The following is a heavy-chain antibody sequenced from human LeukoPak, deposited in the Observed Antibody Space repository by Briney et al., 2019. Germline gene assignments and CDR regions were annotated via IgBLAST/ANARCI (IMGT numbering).Heavy chain of an antibody. V-gene: IGHV4-61*02. J-gene: IGHJ6*03. CDR2: IYTSGSI. D-gene: IGHD2-21*01. CDR3: AREPADPGHLVVLAVVGCMDV. CDR1: GASISSGSYY. Sequence: TSRTLSLTCTVSGASISSGSYYWSSIRQPAGEKLEWIGRIYTSGSINYNPSLKRCVAFSIDTSKNQFSLKLSSVTAADTAVYYCAREPADPGHLVVLAVVGCMDVWGNGTTVTVSS.